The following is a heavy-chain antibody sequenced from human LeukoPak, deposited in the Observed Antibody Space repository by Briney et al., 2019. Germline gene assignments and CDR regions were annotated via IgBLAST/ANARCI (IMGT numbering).Heavy chain of an antibody. V-gene: IGHV3-7*01. CDR1: GFTFSSYW. CDR2: IKQDGSEK. J-gene: IGHJ4*02. CDR3: ARDAQLLWFGEFRYYFDY. D-gene: IGHD3-10*01. Sequence: GGSLRLSCAASGFTFSSYWMSWVRQAPGKGLEWVANIKQDGSEKYYVDSVKGRFTISRDNAKNSLYLQMNSLRAEDTAVYYCARDAQLLWFGEFRYYFDYWGQGTLVTVSS.